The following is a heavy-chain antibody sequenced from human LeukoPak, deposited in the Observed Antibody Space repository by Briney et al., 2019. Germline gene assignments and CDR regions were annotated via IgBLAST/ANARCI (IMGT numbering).Heavy chain of an antibody. Sequence: ASVKVSCKVSGDSLTDLSMHWVRQAPGKGREWMGGIDLEDVETVYAQKFEDRLTVTEDTSTGTAYMELRSLTSEDTALYYCATGTSTALRGLDVWGQGTTVTVSS. D-gene: IGHD2-2*01. CDR1: GDSLTDLS. CDR3: ATGTSTALRGLDV. J-gene: IGHJ6*02. V-gene: IGHV1-24*01. CDR2: IDLEDVET.